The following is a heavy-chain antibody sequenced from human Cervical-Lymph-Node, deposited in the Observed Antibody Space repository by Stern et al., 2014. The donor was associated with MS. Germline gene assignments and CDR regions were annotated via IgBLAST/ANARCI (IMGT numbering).Heavy chain of an antibody. D-gene: IGHD2-21*02. J-gene: IGHJ4*02. Sequence: QVQLQESGPGLVKPSQTLSLACTVSRGSITRGDNYWSWIRQPPGKGLECIGYIDYSWYTSYNPSLESRVSISIDPSKNQFSLKLRSVTAADTAIYYCAREFGDYYLDYWGQGALVTVSS. CDR2: IDYSWYT. V-gene: IGHV4-30-4*01. CDR1: RGSITRGDNY. CDR3: AREFGDYYLDY.